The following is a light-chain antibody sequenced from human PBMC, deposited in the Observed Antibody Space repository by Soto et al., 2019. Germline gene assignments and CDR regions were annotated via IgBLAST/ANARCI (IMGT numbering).Light chain of an antibody. CDR1: SSNIGGNS. Sequence: QSAMTQPPSVSAAPGQKVTISCSGSSSNIGGNSVSWYQQLPGTAPKLLIYDDNKRPSGIPDRFSGSKSGTSATLGITGLQTGDEADYYCGSWDSSLSAYVFGPGTKLTVL. J-gene: IGLJ1*01. CDR2: DDN. CDR3: GSWDSSLSAYV. V-gene: IGLV1-51*01.